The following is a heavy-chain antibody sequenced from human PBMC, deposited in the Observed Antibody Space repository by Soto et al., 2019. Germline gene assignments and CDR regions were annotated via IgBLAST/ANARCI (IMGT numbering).Heavy chain of an antibody. CDR1: GFSLSTSGVG. D-gene: IGHD3-3*01. V-gene: IGHV2-5*02. J-gene: IGHJ4*02. CDR2: IYWDDDE. CDR3: AHRLDYDFWSGYPVFDY. Sequence: SGPTLVNPTQTLTLTCTFSGFSLSTSGVGVGWIRQPPGKALEWLALIYWDDDERYSPSLKSRLTITKDTSKNQVVLTMTNMDPVDTATYYCAHRLDYDFWSGYPVFDYWGQGTLVTVSS.